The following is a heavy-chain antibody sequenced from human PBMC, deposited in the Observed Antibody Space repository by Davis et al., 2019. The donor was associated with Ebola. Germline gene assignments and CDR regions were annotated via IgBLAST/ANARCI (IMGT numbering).Heavy chain of an antibody. Sequence: ASVKVSCKASGYTFTSYAMNWVRQAPGQRLEWMGWINAGNGNTKYSQKFQGRVTITRDTSASTAYMELSSLRSEDTAVYYCARAFGSGYYGGFDYWGQGTLVTVSS. V-gene: IGHV1-3*01. D-gene: IGHD3-3*01. J-gene: IGHJ4*02. CDR2: INAGNGNT. CDR3: ARAFGSGYYGGFDY. CDR1: GYTFTSYA.